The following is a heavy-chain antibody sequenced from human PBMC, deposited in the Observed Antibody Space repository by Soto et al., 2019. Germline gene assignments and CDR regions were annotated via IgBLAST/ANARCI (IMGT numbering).Heavy chain of an antibody. D-gene: IGHD2-15*01. CDR3: ARAGYCSGGSCYDFDY. Sequence: ASVKVSCKASGYTFTSYAMHWVRQAPGQRLEWMGWINAGNGNTKYSQKFQGRVTITRDTSASTAYMELSSLRSEDTAVYYCARAGYCSGGSCYDFDYWGQGTLVTVSS. CDR2: INAGNGNT. CDR1: GYTFTSYA. V-gene: IGHV1-3*01. J-gene: IGHJ4*02.